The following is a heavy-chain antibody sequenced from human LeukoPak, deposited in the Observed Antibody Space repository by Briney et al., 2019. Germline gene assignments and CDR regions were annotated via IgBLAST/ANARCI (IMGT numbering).Heavy chain of an antibody. CDR3: ARDHSSGWVVYFDY. CDR1: GGSISSYY. J-gene: IGHJ4*02. CDR2: IYTSGST. V-gene: IGHV4-4*07. D-gene: IGHD6-19*01. Sequence: SETLSLTCTVSGGSISSYYWSWIRQPAGKGLEWIGCIYTSGSTNYNPSLKSRVTMSVDTSKNQFSLKLSSVTAADTAVYYCARDHSSGWVVYFDYWGQGTLVTVSS.